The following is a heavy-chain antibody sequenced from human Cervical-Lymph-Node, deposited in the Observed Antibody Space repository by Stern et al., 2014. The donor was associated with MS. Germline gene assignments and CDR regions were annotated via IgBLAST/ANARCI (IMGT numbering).Heavy chain of an antibody. V-gene: IGHV1-46*01. Sequence: QVPLVQSGAAVKKPAASVTVSCNTSGYTFTSHYIHWVRQAPGPGLEWMGVMNLSGRGPSFAPQFQGRVSMSSDTSTTTVYMELRGLRSQDTAVYYCARGFVTTENWFDHWGQGTLVTVSS. CDR3: ARGFVTTENWFDH. CDR2: MNLSGRGP. J-gene: IGHJ5*02. CDR1: GYTFTSHY. D-gene: IGHD1-14*01.